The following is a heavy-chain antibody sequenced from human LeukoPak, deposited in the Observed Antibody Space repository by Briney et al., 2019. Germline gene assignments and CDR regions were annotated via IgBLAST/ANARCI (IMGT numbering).Heavy chain of an antibody. D-gene: IGHD2-15*01. V-gene: IGHV4-34*01. Sequence: SETLSLTCAVYGGSFSGYYWSWIRQPPGKGLEWIGSIYYSGSTYYNPSLKSRVTISVDTSKNQFSLKLSSVTAADTAVYYCARRYCSGGSCYSDNWFDPWGQGTLATVSS. CDR3: ARRYCSGGSCYSDNWFDP. CDR1: GGSFSGYY. CDR2: IYYSGST. J-gene: IGHJ5*02.